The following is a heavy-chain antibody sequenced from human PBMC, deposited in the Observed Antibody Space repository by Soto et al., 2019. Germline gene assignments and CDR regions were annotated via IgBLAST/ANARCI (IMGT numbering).Heavy chain of an antibody. Sequence: GALRLSCAASGFTFSRFGMHWVRQAPGKGLEWVAVISYPGTDKYYTDSVKGRFTVSRDNFKNTLYLQMDSLRTEDTALYYCARPRSSSDYYFYYGMDVWRQGTTVTVSS. V-gene: IGHV3-30*03. J-gene: IGHJ6*02. D-gene: IGHD6-6*01. CDR2: ISYPGTDK. CDR3: ARPRSSSDYYFYYGMDV. CDR1: GFTFSRFG.